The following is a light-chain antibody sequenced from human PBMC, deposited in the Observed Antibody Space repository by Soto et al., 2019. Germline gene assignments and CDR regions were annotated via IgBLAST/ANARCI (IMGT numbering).Light chain of an antibody. CDR1: QSVSSSY. V-gene: IGKV3-20*01. J-gene: IGKJ1*01. CDR2: GAS. Sequence: EIVLTQSPGTLSLSPGERATLSCRASQSVSSSYLAWYQQKPGQAPRLLIYGASSRAIGIPDRFSGSGSGTDFTLTISRLEPEDFAVYYCQLGTFGQGTKVEIK. CDR3: QLGT.